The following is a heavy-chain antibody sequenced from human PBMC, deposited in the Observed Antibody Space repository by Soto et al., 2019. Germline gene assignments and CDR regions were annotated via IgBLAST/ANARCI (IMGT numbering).Heavy chain of an antibody. D-gene: IGHD2-8*02. CDR2: INHSGST. CDR1: GGTFSGYG. J-gene: IGHJ4*02. V-gene: IGHV4-34*01. Sequence: SVTLSLTCAVDGGTFSGYGWTWLRQPPGTGLEWIGEINHSGSTNYNPSLKSRVTISVDTSKNQFSLKLTSVTAADTAVYYCARDKITGLFDYWGQGTLVTVSS. CDR3: ARDKITGLFDY.